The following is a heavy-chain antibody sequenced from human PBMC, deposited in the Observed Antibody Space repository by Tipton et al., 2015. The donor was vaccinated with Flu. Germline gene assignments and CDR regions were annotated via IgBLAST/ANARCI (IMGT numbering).Heavy chain of an antibody. Sequence: GSLRLSSAASGFTFDDYGMSWVRQAPGKGLEWVSGINWNGGSTGYADSVKGRFTISRDNAKNSLYLQMNSLRAEDTALYYCARVKGSGYYDAFDIWGQGTMVTVSS. V-gene: IGHV3-20*03. J-gene: IGHJ3*02. CDR2: INWNGGST. CDR3: ARVKGSGYYDAFDI. CDR1: GFTFDDYG. D-gene: IGHD3-22*01.